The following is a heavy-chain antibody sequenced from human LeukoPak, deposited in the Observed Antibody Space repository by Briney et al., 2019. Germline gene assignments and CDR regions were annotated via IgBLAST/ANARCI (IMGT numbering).Heavy chain of an antibody. Sequence: PSETLSLTCTVSGGSISSYYWSWIRQPAGKGLEWIGRIYTSGSTNYNPSLKSRVTMSVDTSKNQFSLKLSSVTAADTAVYYCARETDYYYDSSGYYLRRPQIDYWGQGTLVTVSS. CDR2: IYTSGST. D-gene: IGHD3-22*01. J-gene: IGHJ4*02. CDR1: GGSISSYY. V-gene: IGHV4-4*07. CDR3: ARETDYYYDSSGYYLRRPQIDY.